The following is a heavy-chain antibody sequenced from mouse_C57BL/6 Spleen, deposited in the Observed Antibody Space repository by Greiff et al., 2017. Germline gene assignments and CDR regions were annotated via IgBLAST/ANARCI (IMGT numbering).Heavy chain of an antibody. Sequence: EVQLQQSGAELVKPGASVKLSCTASGFNIKDYYMHWVKQRTEQGLEWIGRIDPEDGETKYAPQFQGKATIPADTSSNTAYLPLISLTSEDTAVYYCARRDSGSSGFDYWGQGTTLTVSS. CDR2: IDPEDGET. V-gene: IGHV14-2*01. CDR1: GFNIKDYY. J-gene: IGHJ2*01. CDR3: ARRDSGSSGFDY. D-gene: IGHD1-1*01.